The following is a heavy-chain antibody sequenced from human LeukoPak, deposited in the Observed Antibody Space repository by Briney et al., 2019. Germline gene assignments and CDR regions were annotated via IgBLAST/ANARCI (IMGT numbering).Heavy chain of an antibody. V-gene: IGHV4-59*01. CDR3: GRGNYGVVDY. Sequence: PSETLSLTCTVSGGSINNYYWSWIRQPPGKGLEWIGHIFYSGSTKYNPSLKSRVTISVDTSKNQFSLKLSSVTAADTAVYYCGRGNYGVVDYWGQGTLVTVSS. CDR1: GGSINNYY. CDR2: IFYSGST. J-gene: IGHJ4*02. D-gene: IGHD2-21*01.